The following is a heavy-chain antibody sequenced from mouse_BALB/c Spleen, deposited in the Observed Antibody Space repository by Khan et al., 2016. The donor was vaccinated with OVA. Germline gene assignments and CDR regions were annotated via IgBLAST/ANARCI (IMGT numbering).Heavy chain of an antibody. V-gene: IGHV3-2*02. CDR2: ISYSGGT. J-gene: IGHJ2*01. CDR1: DYSITSAYA. CDR3: TRGNYCGYYFDY. Sequence: QLQQPGPGLVKPSQSLFLTCTVTDYSITSAYAWNWIRQFPGNKLEWMGYISYSGGTSHNPSLTSRISITRDTSKNEFFLQLKSVTTEDTATYYCTRGNYCGYYFDYWDQGTTLTVAS. D-gene: IGHD1-1*01.